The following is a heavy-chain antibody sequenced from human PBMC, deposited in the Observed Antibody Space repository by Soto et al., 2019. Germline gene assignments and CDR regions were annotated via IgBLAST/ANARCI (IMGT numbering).Heavy chain of an antibody. CDR1: GFSFSISP. Sequence: GGSLRLSCAASGFSFSISPMHWVRQAPGKGPEWVALISYDGTNKFYADSVKGRFTISRDNSKSTLYLQVDSLRPEDAAVYYCARDPNTSGGQHWPFNSLVSWGPGTLAKVFS. CDR3: ARDPNTSGGQHWPFNSLVS. D-gene: IGHD1-1*01. J-gene: IGHJ5*01. V-gene: IGHV3-30-3*01. CDR2: ISYDGTNK.